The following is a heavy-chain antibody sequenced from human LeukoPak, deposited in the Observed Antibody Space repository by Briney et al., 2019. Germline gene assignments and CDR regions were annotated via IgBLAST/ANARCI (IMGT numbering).Heavy chain of an antibody. V-gene: IGHV1-2*02. CDR3: ARGKGGRVAGTGIFDY. CDR1: GYTFTGYY. Sequence: ASVKVSCKASGYTFTGYYMHWVRQAPGQGLEWMGWINPNSGGTNYAQKFQGRVTMTRDTSISTAYMELSRLRSDDTAVYYCARGKGGRVAGTGIFDYWGQGTQVTVSS. D-gene: IGHD6-19*01. CDR2: INPNSGGT. J-gene: IGHJ4*02.